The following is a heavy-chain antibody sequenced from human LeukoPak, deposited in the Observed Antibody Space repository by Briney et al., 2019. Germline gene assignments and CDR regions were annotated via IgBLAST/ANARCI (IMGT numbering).Heavy chain of an antibody. Sequence: PGESLKISCKGSGYSFTRNWIGWVRQMPGKVLEWMGIIYLGDSDTRYSPSFQGQVTISADKSISTAYLQWSSLKASDTAMYYCARGQASSGYSGYDYFDFWGQGILVTVSS. J-gene: IGHJ4*02. V-gene: IGHV5-51*01. CDR3: ARGQASSGYSGYDYFDF. CDR2: IYLGDSDT. CDR1: GYSFTRNW. D-gene: IGHD5-12*01.